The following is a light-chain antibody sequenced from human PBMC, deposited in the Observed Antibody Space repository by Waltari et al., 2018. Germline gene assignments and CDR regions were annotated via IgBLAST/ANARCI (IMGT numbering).Light chain of an antibody. CDR2: KTS. CDR1: QTITAW. V-gene: IGKV1-5*03. CDR3: QQSGT. J-gene: IGKJ4*01. Sequence: DIQMTQSPSTLSASVGDRVTITCRASQTITAWLAWYQQKPGRAPNLLIYKTSSLESGVPSRFSGSGSGTEFTLTISSLHPDDFATYYCQQSGTFGGGTKVEIK.